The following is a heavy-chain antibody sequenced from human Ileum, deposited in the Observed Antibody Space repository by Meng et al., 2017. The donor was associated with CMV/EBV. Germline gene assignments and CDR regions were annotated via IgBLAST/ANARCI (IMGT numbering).Heavy chain of an antibody. CDR2: LHYDGSNE. D-gene: IGHD1-7*01. CDR1: GFTFSSYC. CDR3: AKIGSAGTYFDL. V-gene: IGHV3-30*02. J-gene: IGHJ4*02. Sequence: GGSLRLSCETSGFTFSSYCMHWVRLAPGKGLEWVAFLHYDGSNEYYEASVKGRFTISRDNSKNTLYLQMDSLRLEDTAVYYCAKIGSAGTYFDLWGQGTLVTVSS.